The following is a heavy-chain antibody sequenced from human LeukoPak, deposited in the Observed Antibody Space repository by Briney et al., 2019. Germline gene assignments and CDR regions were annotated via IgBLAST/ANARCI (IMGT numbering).Heavy chain of an antibody. Sequence: GGSLRLSCAASGFTFSSYAMRWVRQAPGKGLEWVSAISGSGGSTYYADSVKGRFTISRDNSQNTLYLQMNSLRAEDTAVYYCAKDWAGSDKRYYFDYWGQGTLVTVSS. CDR2: ISGSGGST. CDR1: GFTFSSYA. CDR3: AKDWAGSDKRYYFDY. D-gene: IGHD5-24*01. V-gene: IGHV3-23*01. J-gene: IGHJ4*02.